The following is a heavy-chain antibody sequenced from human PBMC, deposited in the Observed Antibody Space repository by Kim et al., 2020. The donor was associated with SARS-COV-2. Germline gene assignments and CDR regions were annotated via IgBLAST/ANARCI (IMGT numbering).Heavy chain of an antibody. D-gene: IGHD4-17*01. V-gene: IGHV1-69*13. CDR3: TTNPPVAYDYGDYGGYYYYGMDV. CDR2: IIPIFGTA. Sequence: SVKVSCKASGGTFSSYVISWVRQAPGQGLEWMGGIIPIFGTANYAQKFQGRVTITADESTSTAFMEVSSLRSEDTAVYYCTTNPPVAYDYGDYGGYYYYGMDVWGQGTTVTVSS. J-gene: IGHJ6*02. CDR1: GGTFSSYV.